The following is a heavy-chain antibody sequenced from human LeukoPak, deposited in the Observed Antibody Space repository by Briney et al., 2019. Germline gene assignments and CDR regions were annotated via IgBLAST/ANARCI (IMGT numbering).Heavy chain of an antibody. V-gene: IGHV3-23*01. Sequence: GGSLRLSCAASGFTFSNYGMSWVRQAPGKGLEWVSGMSGSGGSTYYADSVKGRFTISRDNSKNTLYLQMNSLRAEDTAVYYCARASFMITFGGVMTWGQGTLVTVSS. CDR2: MSGSGGST. CDR3: ARASFMITFGGVMT. CDR1: GFTFSNYG. J-gene: IGHJ5*02. D-gene: IGHD3-16*01.